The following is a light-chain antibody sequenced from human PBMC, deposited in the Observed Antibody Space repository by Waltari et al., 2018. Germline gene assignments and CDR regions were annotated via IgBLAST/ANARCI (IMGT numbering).Light chain of an antibody. Sequence: DIVMTQTPLSLSVTPGQPASISCKSSQSLLHRDGKTYLYWYLQKPGQSPQLLIHEVSNRFSGVPDRFTGSGSGTDFTLKISRVEAEDVGVYYCMQSIFLPYTFGQGTKLEIK. V-gene: IGKV2D-29*02. CDR2: EVS. J-gene: IGKJ2*01. CDR3: MQSIFLPYT. CDR1: QSLLHRDGKTY.